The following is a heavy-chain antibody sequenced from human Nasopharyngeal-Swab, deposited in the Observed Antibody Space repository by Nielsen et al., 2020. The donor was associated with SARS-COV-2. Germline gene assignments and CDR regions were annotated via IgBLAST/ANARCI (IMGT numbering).Heavy chain of an antibody. CDR1: GFAFSDYY. J-gene: IGHJ4*02. Sequence: GESLKISCAASGFAFSDYYMNWVRQAPGKGLEWVSYISTRSSIIHYADSVKGRFTISRDNAKNSLYLQMNSLRDEDTAVYFCARAPYYYDSSGYYPPDYWGQGILVTVSS. V-gene: IGHV3-48*02. CDR2: ISTRSSII. D-gene: IGHD3-22*01. CDR3: ARAPYYYDSSGYYPPDY.